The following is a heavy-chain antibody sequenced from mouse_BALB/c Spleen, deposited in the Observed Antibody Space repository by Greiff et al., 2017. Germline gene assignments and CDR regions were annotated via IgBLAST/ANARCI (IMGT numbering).Heavy chain of an antibody. CDR3: ARSGGTTVVARGDY. J-gene: IGHJ2*01. CDR1: GYAFTNYL. V-gene: IGHV1-54*01. CDR2: INPGSGGT. D-gene: IGHD1-1*01. Sequence: QVQLKQSGAELVRPGTSVKVSCKASGYAFTNYLIEWVKQRPGQGLEWIGVINPGSGGTNYNEKFKGKATLTADKSSSTAYMQLSSLTSDDSAVYFCARSGGTTVVARGDYWGQGTTLTVSS.